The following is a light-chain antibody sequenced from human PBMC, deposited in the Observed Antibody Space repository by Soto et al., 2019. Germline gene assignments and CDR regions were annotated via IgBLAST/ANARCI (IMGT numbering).Light chain of an antibody. V-gene: IGLV2-8*01. Sequence: QSALTQPPSASGSPGQSVTISCTGTSSDVGAYDFVSWYQQQSGKAPKLLIFEVTKRPSGVPDPFSGSKSGNTASLTVSGLQADDEADYYCSSYAGIHNVIFGAGTKLTVL. CDR3: SSYAGIHNVI. J-gene: IGLJ2*01. CDR2: EVT. CDR1: SSDVGAYDF.